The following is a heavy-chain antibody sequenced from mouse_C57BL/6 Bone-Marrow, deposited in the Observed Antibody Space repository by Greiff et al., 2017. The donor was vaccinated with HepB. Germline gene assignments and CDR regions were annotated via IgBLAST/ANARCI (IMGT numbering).Heavy chain of an antibody. CDR3: ARSLLLRFPYWYFDV. Sequence: EVQLVESGGGLVQPGGSLSLCCAASGFTFTDYYMSWVRQPPGKALEWLGFIRNKANGYTTEYSASVKGRFTISRDNSQSILYLQMNALRAEDRATYYCARSLLLRFPYWYFDVWGTGSTVTVSS. V-gene: IGHV7-3*01. CDR2: IRNKANGYTT. CDR1: GFTFTDYY. D-gene: IGHD1-1*01. J-gene: IGHJ1*03.